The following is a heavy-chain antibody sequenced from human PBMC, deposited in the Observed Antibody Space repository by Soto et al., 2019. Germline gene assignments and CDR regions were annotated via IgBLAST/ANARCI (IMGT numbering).Heavy chain of an antibody. CDR2: IYPTGST. Sequence: SETLSLTCSVSGGSISTVGHYWTWIRQPPGKGLEWIGSIYPTGSTYYSKSLRSRLTMSVDTSTRQFSLRLSSVTAADTAVYYCARATGTLRSRNCDYWGQGSLVTVSS. CDR1: GGSISTVGHY. CDR3: ARATGTLRSRNCDY. V-gene: IGHV4-31*03. J-gene: IGHJ4*02. D-gene: IGHD1-1*01.